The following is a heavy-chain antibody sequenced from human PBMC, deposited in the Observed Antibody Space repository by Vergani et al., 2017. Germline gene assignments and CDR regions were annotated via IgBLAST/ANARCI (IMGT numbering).Heavy chain of an antibody. J-gene: IGHJ4*02. CDR1: GFTFSGSA. V-gene: IGHV3-73*01. Sequence: EVQLVESGGGLVQPGGSLKLSCAASGFTFSGSAMHWVRQASGKGLEWVGRIRSKANSYATAYAASVKGRFTISRDDSKNTPYLQMNSLKTEDTAVYYCTRPPGYCSGGSCYPEGWGQGTLVTVSS. CDR3: TRPPGYCSGGSCYPEG. CDR2: IRSKANSYAT. D-gene: IGHD2-15*01.